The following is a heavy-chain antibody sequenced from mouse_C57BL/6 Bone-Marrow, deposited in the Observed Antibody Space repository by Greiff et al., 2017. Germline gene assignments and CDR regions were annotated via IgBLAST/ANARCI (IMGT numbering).Heavy chain of an antibody. CDR2: INPYNGGT. CDR3: ARLLRSYFDY. J-gene: IGHJ2*01. V-gene: IGHV1-19*01. Sequence: RVEPGASVKMSCKASGYTFTDYYMNWVKQSHGKSLEWIGVINPYNGGTSYNQKFKGKATLTVDKSSSTAYMELNSLTSEDSAVYYCARLLRSYFDYWGQGTTLTVSS. D-gene: IGHD1-1*01. CDR1: GYTFTDYY.